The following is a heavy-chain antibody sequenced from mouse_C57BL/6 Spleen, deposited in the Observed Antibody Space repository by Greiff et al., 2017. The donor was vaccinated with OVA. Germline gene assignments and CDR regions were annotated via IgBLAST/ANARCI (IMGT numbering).Heavy chain of an antibody. CDR2: ISSGSSTI. CDR3: ARRYYGSSYYFDY. J-gene: IGHJ2*01. V-gene: IGHV5-17*01. Sequence: EVQRVESGGGLVKPGGSLKLSCAASGFTFSDYGMHWVRQAPEKGLEWVAYISSGSSTIYYADTVKGRFTISRDNAKNTLFLQMTSVRSEDTAMYYCARRYYGSSYYFDYWGQGTTLTVSS. D-gene: IGHD1-1*01. CDR1: GFTFSDYG.